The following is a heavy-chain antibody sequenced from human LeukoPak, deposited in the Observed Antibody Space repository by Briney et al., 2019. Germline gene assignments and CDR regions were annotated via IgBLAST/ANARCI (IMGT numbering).Heavy chain of an antibody. Sequence: ASVKVSCKASGYTFTSYYMHWVRQAPGQGLEWMGIINPSGGSTSYAQKFQGRVTMTRDTSTSTVYMELSSLRSDDTAVYYCAREGSRVGAAAGYYYYYGMDVWGQGTTVTVSS. CDR1: GYTFTSYY. CDR3: AREGSRVGAAAGYYYYYGMDV. D-gene: IGHD6-13*01. CDR2: INPSGGST. V-gene: IGHV1-46*01. J-gene: IGHJ6*02.